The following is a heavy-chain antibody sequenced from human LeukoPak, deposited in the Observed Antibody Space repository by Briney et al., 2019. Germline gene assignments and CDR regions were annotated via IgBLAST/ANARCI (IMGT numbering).Heavy chain of an antibody. CDR2: INPNSGGT. J-gene: IGHJ6*04. D-gene: IGHD3-9*01. CDR3: ARDIRRNYDILTGYYSGYGMDV. CDR1: GYSFTDYY. V-gene: IGHV1-2*04. Sequence: ASVKVSCKTSGYSFTDYYIHWVRQAPGQGLEWMGWINPNSGGTNYAQKFQDWVTMTRDTSITTAYMELRRLRSDDTAVYYCARDIRRNYDILTGYYSGYGMDVWGKGTTVIVSS.